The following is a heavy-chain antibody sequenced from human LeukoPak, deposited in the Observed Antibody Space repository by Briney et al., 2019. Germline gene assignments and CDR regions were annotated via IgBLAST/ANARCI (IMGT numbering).Heavy chain of an antibody. J-gene: IGHJ6*03. Sequence: QASETLSLTCTVSGGSISSSSYYWGWIRQPPGKGLEWIGSIYYSGSTYYNPSLKSRVTISVDTSKNQFSLKLSSVTAADTAVYYCARTMVRGVVDMDVWGKGTTVTVSS. CDR1: GGSISSSSYY. CDR2: IYYSGST. D-gene: IGHD3-10*01. CDR3: ARTMVRGVVDMDV. V-gene: IGHV4-39*07.